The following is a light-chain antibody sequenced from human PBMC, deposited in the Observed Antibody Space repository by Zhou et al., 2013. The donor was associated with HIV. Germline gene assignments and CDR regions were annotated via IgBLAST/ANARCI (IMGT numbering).Light chain of an antibody. CDR3: GTWDSSLLSVV. V-gene: IGLV1-51*02. CDR1: TSNIGKNY. Sequence: QSVLTQPPSVSAASGQKVTISCSGSTSNIGKNYVSWYQQFPGTAPKLLIYETDKRPSGIPDRFSASKSGTSATLGITGLQTEDEADYYCGTWDSSLLSVVFGGGTEVTVL. CDR2: ETD. J-gene: IGLJ2*01.